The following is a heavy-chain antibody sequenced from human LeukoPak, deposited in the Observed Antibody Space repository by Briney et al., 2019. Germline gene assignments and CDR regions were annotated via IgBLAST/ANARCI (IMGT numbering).Heavy chain of an antibody. V-gene: IGHV1-18*01. CDR1: GYTFTSYG. D-gene: IGHD3-3*01. J-gene: IGHJ3*02. CDR2: ISAYNGNT. CDR3: ARDSRTTIFGVVIDDAFDI. Sequence: ASVKVSCKASGYTFTSYGISWVRQAPGQGLEWMGWISAYNGNTNYAQKLQGRVTMTTDTSTSTAYMELRSLRSDDTAVYYCARDSRTTIFGVVIDDAFDIWGQGTMVTVSS.